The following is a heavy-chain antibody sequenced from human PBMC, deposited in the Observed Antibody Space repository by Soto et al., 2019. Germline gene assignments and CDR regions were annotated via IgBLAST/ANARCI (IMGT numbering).Heavy chain of an antibody. V-gene: IGHV3-30-3*01. CDR1: GFTFSSYA. Sequence: QVQLVESGGGVVQPGRSLRLSCAASGFTFSSYAMSWVRQAPGKGLEWVAATSYDGSNKYYADSVKGRFTVSRDNSKSTLDLQMNSLRAEDTALYYCAGVYYGGDSVGTSWGQGTLVTVSS. D-gene: IGHD3-3*01. CDR2: TSYDGSNK. J-gene: IGHJ5*02. CDR3: AGVYYGGDSVGTS.